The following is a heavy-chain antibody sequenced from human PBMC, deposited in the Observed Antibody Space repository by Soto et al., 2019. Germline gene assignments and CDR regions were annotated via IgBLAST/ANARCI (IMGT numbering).Heavy chain of an antibody. CDR3: ARDLFGEDGAGYFDY. V-gene: IGHV1-18*01. CDR1: GYSFSTYG. J-gene: IGHJ4*02. D-gene: IGHD3-10*01. CDR2: ISGLNGNT. Sequence: QVHLVQSGVEVKKPGASVKVSCKASGYSFSTYGISWVRQAPGQGLEWMGWISGLNGNTNYAQNLQGRVTIPTDTSTSTAYMELRSLGFDDTAMYYCARDLFGEDGAGYFDYWGQGTLVTVSS.